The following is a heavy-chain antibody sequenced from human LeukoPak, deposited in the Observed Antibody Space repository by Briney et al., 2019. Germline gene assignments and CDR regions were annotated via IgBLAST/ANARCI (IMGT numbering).Heavy chain of an antibody. CDR1: GGSISSYY. J-gene: IGHJ4*02. CDR2: INHSGST. D-gene: IGHD6-19*01. CDR3: ARDQGQWLVSVRGVFDY. Sequence: SETLSLTCTVSGGSISSYYWSWIRQPPGKGLEWIGEINHSGSTNYNPTLKSRVTISVDKSKNQFSLKLSSVTAADTAVYYCARDQGQWLVSVRGVFDYWGQGTLVTVSS. V-gene: IGHV4-34*01.